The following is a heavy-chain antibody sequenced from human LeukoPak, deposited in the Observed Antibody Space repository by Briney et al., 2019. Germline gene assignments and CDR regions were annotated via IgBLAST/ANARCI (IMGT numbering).Heavy chain of an antibody. CDR3: ARVRSVGATATIDY. J-gene: IGHJ4*02. D-gene: IGHD1-26*01. V-gene: IGHV4-59*01. Sequence: PSETLSLTCTVSGGSISSYYWSWIRQPPGKGLEWIGYIYYSGSTNYNPSLKSRVTISVDTSKNQFSLKLSSVTAADTAVYYCARVRSVGATATIDYWGQGTLVTVSS. CDR1: GGSISSYY. CDR2: IYYSGST.